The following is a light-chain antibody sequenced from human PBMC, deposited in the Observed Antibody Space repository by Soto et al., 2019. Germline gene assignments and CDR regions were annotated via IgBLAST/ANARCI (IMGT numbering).Light chain of an antibody. CDR2: GAS. CDR1: QSVSSN. V-gene: IGKV3-15*01. CDR3: QQYNTWPPLT. J-gene: IGKJ1*01. Sequence: EIVMTQSPATLSVSPGERATLSCRASQSVSSNLAWYQRKPGQAPRRHIYGASTRATGIPARFSGSGSGTEFTLTISSLQSEDFAVYYCQQYNTWPPLTFGQGTKVEIK.